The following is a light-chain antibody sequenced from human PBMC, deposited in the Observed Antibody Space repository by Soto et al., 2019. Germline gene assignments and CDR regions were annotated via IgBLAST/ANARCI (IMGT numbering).Light chain of an antibody. V-gene: IGKV1-33*01. CDR1: QDIKNY. CDR2: DAS. CDR3: QQYDNLPRT. Sequence: DIQMTQSPSSLSASVGDRVTITCQASQDIKNYVNWYQQKSGKAPKLLIYDASDLETGVPSRFSGSGSGTDCTFTINSLQPEDIATYYCQQYDNLPRTFGGGTKVEIK. J-gene: IGKJ4*02.